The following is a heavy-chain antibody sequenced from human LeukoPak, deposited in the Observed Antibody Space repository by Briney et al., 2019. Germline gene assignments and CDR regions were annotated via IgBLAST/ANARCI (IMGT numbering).Heavy chain of an antibody. Sequence: GGSLRLSCAASGFTFSSYAMSWVRQAPGKGLEWVSAISGSGGSTYYADSVKGRFTISRDNSKNTLYLQMNSLRAEDTAVYYCAKERDSSGYSVVVWFDPWGQRTLVTVSS. CDR1: GFTFSSYA. D-gene: IGHD3-22*01. CDR3: AKERDSSGYSVVVWFDP. V-gene: IGHV3-23*01. CDR2: ISGSGGST. J-gene: IGHJ5*02.